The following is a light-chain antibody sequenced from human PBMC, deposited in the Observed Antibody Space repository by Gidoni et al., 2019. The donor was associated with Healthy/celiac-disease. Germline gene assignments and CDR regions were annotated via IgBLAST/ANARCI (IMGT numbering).Light chain of an antibody. Sequence: QSVLTQPPSASGTPGQRVTISVSGSSSNIGSNYVYWYQQLPGTAPKLLIYRNNQRPSGVPDRFSGSKSGTSASLAISGLRSEDEADYYCAAWDDSLSGPVFGGGTKLTVL. J-gene: IGLJ2*01. CDR2: RNN. V-gene: IGLV1-47*01. CDR1: SSNIGSNY. CDR3: AAWDDSLSGPV.